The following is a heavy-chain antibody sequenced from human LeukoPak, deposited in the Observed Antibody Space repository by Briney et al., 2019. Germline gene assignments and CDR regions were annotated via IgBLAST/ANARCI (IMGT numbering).Heavy chain of an antibody. D-gene: IGHD6-19*01. CDR2: IKSEAAGGTT. J-gene: IGHJ4*02. CDR3: TADLPAGWSDYFDY. Sequence: GGSLRLSCAASGFIFSRAWMSWVRQAPGKGLEWVGRIKSEAAGGTTNYAAPVKGRFTISRDDSGNSLYLQMDSLKSEDTAVYFCTADLPAGWSDYFDYWGQGILVTVSS. V-gene: IGHV3-15*01. CDR1: GFIFSRAW.